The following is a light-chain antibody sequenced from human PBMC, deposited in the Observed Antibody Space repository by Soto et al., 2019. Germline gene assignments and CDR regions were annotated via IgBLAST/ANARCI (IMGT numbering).Light chain of an antibody. V-gene: IGKV3-15*01. J-gene: IGKJ4*01. Sequence: EIVLTQSPATLSVSPGERATLSCRASQSVSSNLAWYQQKPGQAPRLLIYGASTRAPGIPARFSGSGSGTEFTLTISSLQYEDFAVYYCQHYNNLPLTFGGGAKVEIK. CDR3: QHYNNLPLT. CDR1: QSVSSN. CDR2: GAS.